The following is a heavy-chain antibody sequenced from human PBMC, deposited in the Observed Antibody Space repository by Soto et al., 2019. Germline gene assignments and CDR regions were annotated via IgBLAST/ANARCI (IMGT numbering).Heavy chain of an antibody. CDR3: ARVTDCSSTSCHGNYFDY. D-gene: IGHD2-2*01. V-gene: IGHV4-34*01. Sequence: SETLSLTCAVYGGYFSGYYWSWIRQPPGKGLEWIGEINHSGSTNYNPSLKSRVTISVDTSKNQFSLKLSSVTAADTAVYYCARVTDCSSTSCHGNYFDYWGQGTLVTVSS. J-gene: IGHJ4*02. CDR1: GGYFSGYY. CDR2: INHSGST.